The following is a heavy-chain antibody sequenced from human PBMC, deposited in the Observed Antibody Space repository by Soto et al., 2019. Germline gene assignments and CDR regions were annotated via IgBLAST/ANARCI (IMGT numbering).Heavy chain of an antibody. Sequence: GASVKVSCKASGYTFTGYYMHWVRQAPGQGLEWMGWINPNSGGTNYAQKFQGRVTMTRDASISTAYMELSRLRSDDTAVYYCARDLGYSYGTTDYWGQGTLVTVSS. J-gene: IGHJ4*02. CDR3: ARDLGYSYGTTDY. CDR2: INPNSGGT. D-gene: IGHD5-18*01. CDR1: GYTFTGYY. V-gene: IGHV1-2*02.